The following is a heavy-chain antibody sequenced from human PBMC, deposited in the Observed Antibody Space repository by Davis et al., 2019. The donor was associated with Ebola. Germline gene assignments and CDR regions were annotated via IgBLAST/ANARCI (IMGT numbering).Heavy chain of an antibody. CDR2: IYYSGST. CDR3: ARLGGEWGEYFQH. CDR1: GGSVSSGSYY. V-gene: IGHV4-61*01. J-gene: IGHJ1*01. D-gene: IGHD3-16*01. Sequence: MPGGSLRLSCTVSGGSVSSGSYYWSWIRQPPGKGLEWIGYIYYSGSTYYNPSLKSRVTISVDTSKNQFSLKLSSVTAADTAVYYCARLGGEWGEYFQHWGQGTLVTVSS.